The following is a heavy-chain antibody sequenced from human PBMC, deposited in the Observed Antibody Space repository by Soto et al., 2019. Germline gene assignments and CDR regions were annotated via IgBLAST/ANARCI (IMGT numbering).Heavy chain of an antibody. Sequence: SLRLSCAASGFTFSSYGMHWVRQAPGKGLEWVAVISYDGSNKYYADSVKGRFTISRDNSKNTLYLQMNSLRAEDTAVYYCAKTLLTIFGVDIDYWGQGTLVTVS. CDR2: ISYDGSNK. J-gene: IGHJ4*02. D-gene: IGHD3-3*01. CDR1: GFTFSSYG. V-gene: IGHV3-30*18. CDR3: AKTLLTIFGVDIDY.